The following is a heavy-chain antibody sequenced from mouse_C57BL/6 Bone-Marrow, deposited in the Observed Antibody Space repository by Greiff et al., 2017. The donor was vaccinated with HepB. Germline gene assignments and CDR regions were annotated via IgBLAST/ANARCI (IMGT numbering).Heavy chain of an antibody. CDR2: IYPGSGNT. CDR1: GYTFTDYY. CDR3: ARRDYGSSPYYFDY. D-gene: IGHD1-1*01. V-gene: IGHV1-76*01. Sequence: QVQLQQSGAELVRPGASVKLSCKASGYTFTDYYINWVKQRPGQGLEWIARIYPGSGNTYYNEKFKGKATLTAEKSSSTAYMQLSSLTSEDSAVYFCARRDYGSSPYYFDYWGQGTTLTVSS. J-gene: IGHJ2*01.